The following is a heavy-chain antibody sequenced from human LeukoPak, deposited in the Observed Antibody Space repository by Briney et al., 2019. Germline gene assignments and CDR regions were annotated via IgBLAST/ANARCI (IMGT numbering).Heavy chain of an antibody. CDR3: ARDWAVAGSFDY. CDR2: INHSGST. J-gene: IGHJ4*02. D-gene: IGHD6-19*01. V-gene: IGHV4-34*01. CDR1: GGSFSGYY. Sequence: SETLSLTCAVYGGSFSGYYWSWIRQPPGKGLEWIGEINHSGSTNYNPSLKSRVTISVDTSKNQFSLKLSSVTAADTAVYYCARDWAVAGSFDYWGQGTLVTVSS.